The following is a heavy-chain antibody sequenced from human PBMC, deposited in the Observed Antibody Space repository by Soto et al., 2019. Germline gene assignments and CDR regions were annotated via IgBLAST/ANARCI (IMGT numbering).Heavy chain of an antibody. J-gene: IGHJ4*02. CDR1: GYTLNTYY. D-gene: IGHD2-21*02. Sequence: QVQLVQSGAEVKKPGASVKVSCKPSGYTLNTYYLHWVRQAPGQGLEWMGIIHPSGGGSTYAQKFRGRVAMARDTSTSTVFMELSSLISADTAVYYCARGGHIAVVTASFDYWGQGTLVTVSS. V-gene: IGHV1-46*02. CDR3: ARGGHIAVVTASFDY. CDR2: IHPSGGGS.